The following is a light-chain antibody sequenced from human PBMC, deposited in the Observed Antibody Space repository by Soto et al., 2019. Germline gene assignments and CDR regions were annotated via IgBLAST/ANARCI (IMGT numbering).Light chain of an antibody. V-gene: IGKV3-20*01. CDR2: GAS. CDR3: QQYGSSPWT. J-gene: IGKJ1*01. CDR1: QTIRSNY. Sequence: ETVLTQSPGTLSLSPGERATLSCRASQTIRSNYLAWYRQTPGQAPRLLIYGASNRATGIADRFSGSGSGTDCTLIISRLEPEEFALYYCQQYGSSPWTFGQGTKVEIK.